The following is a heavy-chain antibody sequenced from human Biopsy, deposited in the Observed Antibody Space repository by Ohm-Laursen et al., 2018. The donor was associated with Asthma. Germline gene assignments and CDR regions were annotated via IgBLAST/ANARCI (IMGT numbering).Heavy chain of an antibody. CDR1: GFKFDEYT. CDR3: AKVRSDWVITESFDY. J-gene: IGHJ4*02. V-gene: IGHV3-9*01. D-gene: IGHD3-22*01. Sequence: SLRLSCSASGFKFDEYTMHWVRQAPGKGLEWVSGISRNSATIGYADSVEGRFTISRDNAKNSVFLHMDSLRPEDTAFYYCAKVRSDWVITESFDYWGQGVLVTASS. CDR2: ISRNSATI.